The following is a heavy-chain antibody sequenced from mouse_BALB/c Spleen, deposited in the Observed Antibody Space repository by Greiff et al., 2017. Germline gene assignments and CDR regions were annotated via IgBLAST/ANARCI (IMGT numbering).Heavy chain of an antibody. D-gene: IGHD2-4*01. CDR2: ISSGSSTI. CDR3: ARGDDYPYAMDY. V-gene: IGHV5-17*02. Sequence: EVQVVESGGGLVQPGGSRKLSCAASGFTFSSFGMHWVRQAPEKGLEWVAYISSGSSTIYYADTVKGRFTISRDNPKNTLFLQMTSLRSEDTAMYYCARGDDYPYAMDYWGQGTSVTVSS. CDR1: GFTFSSFG. J-gene: IGHJ4*01.